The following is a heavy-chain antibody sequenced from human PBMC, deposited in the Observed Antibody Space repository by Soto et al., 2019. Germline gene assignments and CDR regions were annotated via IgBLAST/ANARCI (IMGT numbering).Heavy chain of an antibody. CDR1: GFGFGGYA. D-gene: IGHD2-15*01. V-gene: IGHV3-9*01. Sequence: LRLSCVASGFGFGGYAMHWVRQGPGKGLEWVSGMSWNSGNIGYADSVKGRFTISRDNAKNSLYLQMNSLSAEDTALYYCAKDIGGEMHAFDIWGQGIMVTVSS. J-gene: IGHJ3*02. CDR2: MSWNSGNI. CDR3: AKDIGGEMHAFDI.